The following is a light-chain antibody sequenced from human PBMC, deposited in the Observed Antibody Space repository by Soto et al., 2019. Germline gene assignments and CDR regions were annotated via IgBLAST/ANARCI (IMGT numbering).Light chain of an antibody. CDR2: DVS. CDR1: SSDVGDYNS. V-gene: IGLV2-14*03. Sequence: QSALTQPASVSGSPGQSIAISCTGTSSDVGDYNSASWYQQHPGKAPKLLIYDVSNRPSGVSNRFSGSKSGNTASLTISGLQAEDEADYYCSSYSTGGSYVFGTGTKLTVL. J-gene: IGLJ1*01. CDR3: SSYSTGGSYV.